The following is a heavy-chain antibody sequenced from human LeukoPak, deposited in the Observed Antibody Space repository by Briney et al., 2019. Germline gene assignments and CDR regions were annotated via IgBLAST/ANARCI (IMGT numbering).Heavy chain of an antibody. J-gene: IGHJ2*01. V-gene: IGHV4-31*03. CDR1: GGSISTGRYY. Sequence: SETLSLTCTVSGGSISTGRYYWSWIRQHPGKGLEWIGYVYYSGSTYYNPSLKSRLTISVDTSENQFSLKLGSATAADTAVYYCARAILTPSGYVWHFDLWGRGTLVTVSS. CDR2: VYYSGST. CDR3: ARAILTPSGYVWHFDL. D-gene: IGHD3-3*01.